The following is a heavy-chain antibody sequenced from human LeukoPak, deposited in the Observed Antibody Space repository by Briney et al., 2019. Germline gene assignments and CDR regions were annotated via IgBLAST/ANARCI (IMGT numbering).Heavy chain of an antibody. J-gene: IGHJ4*02. D-gene: IGHD4-23*01. Sequence: GASVKVSCKASGYIFTDYYMHWVRQAPGQGLECMGWINPNSGGTHFAQKLQGRVTMTRDTSISTAYMELTRLRSDDTAVYYCARAQGGTVASLAYDFDYWGQGTLVTVSS. CDR2: INPNSGGT. CDR3: ARAQGGTVASLAYDFDY. V-gene: IGHV1-2*02. CDR1: GYIFTDYY.